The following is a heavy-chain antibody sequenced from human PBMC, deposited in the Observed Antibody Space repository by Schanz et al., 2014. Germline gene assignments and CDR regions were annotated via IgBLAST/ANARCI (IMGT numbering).Heavy chain of an antibody. V-gene: IGHV3-23*04. Sequence: EAQVVESGGGLVKPGGSLRLSCAASGFSFSTHAMSWVRQAPGQGLEWVSGINTSGGSRYYAESVKGRFTISRDNSKNLVVLQMNSLRVDDTAVYYCTKEDATALWYFEHWGQGTLVTVSS. CDR3: TKEDATALWYFEH. D-gene: IGHD6-13*01. CDR1: GFSFSTHA. CDR2: INTSGGSR. J-gene: IGHJ4*02.